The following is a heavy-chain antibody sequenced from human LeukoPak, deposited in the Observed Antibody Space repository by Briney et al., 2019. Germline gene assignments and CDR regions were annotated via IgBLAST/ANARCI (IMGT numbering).Heavy chain of an antibody. CDR2: ISYDGSNK. J-gene: IGHJ3*02. CDR3: ASLESGHYYDSSCYYFDAFDI. V-gene: IGHV3-30*03. CDR1: GFTFSSYG. Sequence: PGGSLRLSCAASGFTFSSYGMHWVRQAPGKGLEWVAVISYDGSNKNYGDSVKGRFTISRDNAKNSLYLPMNSLRAEDTAVYYCASLESGHYYDSSCYYFDAFDIWGQGTMVTVSS. D-gene: IGHD3-22*01.